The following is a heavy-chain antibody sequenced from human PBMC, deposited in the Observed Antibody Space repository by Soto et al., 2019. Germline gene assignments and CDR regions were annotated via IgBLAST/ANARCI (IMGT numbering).Heavy chain of an antibody. Sequence: PGGSLRLSCAASGFTFSSYAMSWVRQAPGKGLEWVSAISGSGGSTYYADSVKGRFTISRDNSKNTLYLQMNSLRAEDTAVYYCAKDLIRVPFSSWYLFHWGQGTLVTVSS. J-gene: IGHJ4*02. V-gene: IGHV3-23*01. D-gene: IGHD6-13*01. CDR3: AKDLIRVPFSSWYLFH. CDR1: GFTFSSYA. CDR2: ISGSGGST.